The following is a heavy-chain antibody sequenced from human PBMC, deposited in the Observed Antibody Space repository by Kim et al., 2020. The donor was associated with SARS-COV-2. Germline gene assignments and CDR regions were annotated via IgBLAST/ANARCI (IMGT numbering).Heavy chain of an antibody. CDR3: ARGFRGYFQH. Sequence: TTHHNPSLKSRVTISVDTTKNQFSLKLSSVTAADTAVYYCARGFRGYFQHWGQGTLVTVSS. CDR2: TT. V-gene: IGHV4-34*01. J-gene: IGHJ1*01.